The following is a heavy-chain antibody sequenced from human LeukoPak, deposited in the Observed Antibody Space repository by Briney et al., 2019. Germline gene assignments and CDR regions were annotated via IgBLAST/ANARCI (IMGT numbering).Heavy chain of an antibody. D-gene: IGHD6-13*01. J-gene: IGHJ4*02. V-gene: IGHV3-23*01. Sequence: GGSLRLSCAASGFTFSNAWMSWVRQAPGKGLEGVSAISGSGGSTYYADSVKGRFTISRDNSKNTLYLQMNSLRAEDTAVYYCAKDRGFSIAAALIFDYWGQGTLVTVSS. CDR1: GFTFSNAW. CDR3: AKDRGFSIAAALIFDY. CDR2: ISGSGGST.